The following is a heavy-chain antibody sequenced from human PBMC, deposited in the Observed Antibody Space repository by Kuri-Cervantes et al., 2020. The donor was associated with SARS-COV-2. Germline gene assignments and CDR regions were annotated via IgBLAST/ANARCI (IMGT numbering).Heavy chain of an antibody. CDR3: ARTSYSRTYYFDY. CDR1: GFSLNTERMR. D-gene: IGHD6-13*01. Sequence: SGPTLVKPTQTLTLTCSFSGFSLNTERMRVSWIRPPPGKALEWLARIEGDDSKFYTPSLRSRLTISKDTSRNLVFLTMTDMDPEDTATYYCARTSYSRTYYFDYWGQGSLVTVSS. V-gene: IGHV2-70*04. CDR2: IEGDDSK. J-gene: IGHJ4*02.